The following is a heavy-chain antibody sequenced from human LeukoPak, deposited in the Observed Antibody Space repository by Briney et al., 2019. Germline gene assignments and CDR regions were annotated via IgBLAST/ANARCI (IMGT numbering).Heavy chain of an antibody. CDR2: INSDGSWT. CDR3: VSFYETC. V-gene: IGHV3-74*01. D-gene: IGHD2/OR15-2a*01. Sequence: GGSLRLSCAASGNYWMHWVRQAPGKGLVWVSHINSDGSWTSYADSVKGRFTISKDNAKNTVYLQMNSLRAEDTAVYYCVSFYETCWGRGALVTVSS. CDR1: GNYW. J-gene: IGHJ4*02.